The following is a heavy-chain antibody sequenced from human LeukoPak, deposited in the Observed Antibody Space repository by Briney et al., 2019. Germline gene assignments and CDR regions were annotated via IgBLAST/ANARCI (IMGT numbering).Heavy chain of an antibody. Sequence: GESLKISCRVSGYSFTSYCIGWVRQMPGKGLEWMGIIYPGDSGPTYSPSFQGQVTISVDKSINTAYLQWSSLQASDTAMYYCGMSGDRVPLQDDVFDVWGQGTMVTVST. D-gene: IGHD1-26*01. CDR1: GYSFTSYC. CDR2: IYPGDSGP. J-gene: IGHJ3*01. V-gene: IGHV5-51*01. CDR3: GMSGDRVPLQDDVFDV.